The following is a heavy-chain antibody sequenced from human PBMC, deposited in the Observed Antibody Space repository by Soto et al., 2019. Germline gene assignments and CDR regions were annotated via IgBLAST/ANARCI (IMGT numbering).Heavy chain of an antibody. CDR2: ITTYNGHT. Sequence: ASVKVSCKASGYTLTDYAISWVRQAPGQGLEWVGWITTYNGHTDYSQKLQGRVTMTTDTSTSTAYMDLRSLRSDDTAVYYCARALSGSTHDFWGQGTLVTVSS. V-gene: IGHV1-18*01. CDR3: ARALSGSTHDF. J-gene: IGHJ4*02. CDR1: GYTLTDYA.